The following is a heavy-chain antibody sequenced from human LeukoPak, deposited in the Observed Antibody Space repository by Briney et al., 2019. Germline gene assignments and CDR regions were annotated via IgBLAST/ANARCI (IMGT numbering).Heavy chain of an antibody. V-gene: IGHV3-33*01. CDR2: IWYDGSDK. CDR3: ARDRVLHYFDY. Sequence: PGGSLRLSCAASGFTFSSHGMHWVRQAPGKGLEWVAVIWYDGSDKYYADSVKGRFTISRDNSKNTLYLQMTSLRADDTAVYYRARDRVLHYFDYWGQGALVTVSS. CDR1: GFTFSSHG. J-gene: IGHJ4*02. D-gene: IGHD3-16*01.